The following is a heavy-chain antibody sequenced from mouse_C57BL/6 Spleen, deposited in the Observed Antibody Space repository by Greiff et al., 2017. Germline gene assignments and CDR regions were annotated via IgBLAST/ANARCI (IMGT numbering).Heavy chain of an antibody. CDR3: AREDASSLRYYAMDY. CDR1: GYTFTSYW. V-gene: IGHV1-53*01. D-gene: IGHD1-1*01. J-gene: IGHJ4*01. CDR2: INPSNGGT. Sequence: VQLQQPGTELVKPGASVKLSCKASGYTFTSYWMHWVKQRPGQGLEWIGNINPSNGGTNYNEKFKSKATLTVDKSSSTAYMQLSSLTSEDSAVYYCAREDASSLRYYAMDYWGQGTSVTVSS.